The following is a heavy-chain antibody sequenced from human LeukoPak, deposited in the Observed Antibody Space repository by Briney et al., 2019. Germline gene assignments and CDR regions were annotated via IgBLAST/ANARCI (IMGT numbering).Heavy chain of an antibody. J-gene: IGHJ6*03. CDR2: INHSGST. D-gene: IGHD1-1*01. V-gene: IGHV4-34*01. CDR1: GGSFSGYY. Sequence: SETLSLTCAVYGGSFSGYYWSWIRQPPGKGLEWIGEINHSGSTNYNPSLKSRVTISVDTSKNQFSLKLSSVTAADTAVYYCARDWNDSLGLHYMDVWGKGTTVTISS. CDR3: ARDWNDSLGLHYMDV.